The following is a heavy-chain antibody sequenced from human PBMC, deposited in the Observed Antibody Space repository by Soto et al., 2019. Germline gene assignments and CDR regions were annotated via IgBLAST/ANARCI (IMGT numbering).Heavy chain of an antibody. CDR2: ISYDGSNT. CDR1: GFTFSSSG. Sequence: QVQLVESVGGVVQPGRSLRLSCAASGFTFSSSGMHWVRQAPGKGLEWVAVISYDGSNTFHADSVKDRFTISGDKSKNTLYLQMNSLRSEDTAVYYCAKEPLATYSSSPDFDYWGQGTLVTVSS. J-gene: IGHJ4*02. D-gene: IGHD6-13*01. CDR3: AKEPLATYSSSPDFDY. V-gene: IGHV3-30*18.